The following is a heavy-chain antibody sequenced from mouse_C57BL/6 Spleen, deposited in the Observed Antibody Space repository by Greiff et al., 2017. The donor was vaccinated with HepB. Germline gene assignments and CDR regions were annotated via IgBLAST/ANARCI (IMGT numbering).Heavy chain of an antibody. CDR2: INYDGSST. Sequence: EVKLMESEGGLVQPGSSMKLSCTASGFTFSDYYMAWVRQVPGKGLEWVANINYDGSSTYYLDSLKSRFIISRDNAKNILYLQMSSLKSEDTATYYCARETVAYFDYWGQGTTLTVSS. J-gene: IGHJ2*01. CDR3: ARETVAYFDY. CDR1: GFTFSDYY. V-gene: IGHV5-16*01. D-gene: IGHD1-1*01.